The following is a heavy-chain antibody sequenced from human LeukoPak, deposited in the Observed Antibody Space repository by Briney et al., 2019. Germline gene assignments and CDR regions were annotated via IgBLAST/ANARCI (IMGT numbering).Heavy chain of an antibody. CDR1: GGSISSGGYS. D-gene: IGHD3-3*01. V-gene: IGHV4-30-2*01. CDR3: ARLPLTTNTIFGVVISKDYFDY. Sequence: PSQTLSLTCAVSGGSISSGGYSWSWIRQPPGKGLEWIGEINHSGSTNYNPSLKSRVTISVDTSKNQFSLKLSSVTAADTAVYYCARLPLTTNTIFGVVISKDYFDYWGQGTLVTVSS. J-gene: IGHJ4*02. CDR2: INHSGST.